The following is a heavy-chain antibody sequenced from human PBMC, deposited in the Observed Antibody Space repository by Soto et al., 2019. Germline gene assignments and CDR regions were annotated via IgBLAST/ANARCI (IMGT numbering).Heavy chain of an antibody. Sequence: EVQLLESGGGLVQPGGSLRLSCAASEFTFSGYAMTWVRQAPGKGLEWVATISGSGGSKYYADSVKGRFSISRDNPKNTLYLQMNSLRADDTAVYYCARDGHYDSRGYDYVGYFDLWGRGTLVTVS. CDR1: EFTFSGYA. D-gene: IGHD3-22*01. CDR3: ARDGHYDSRGYDYVGYFDL. V-gene: IGHV3-23*01. CDR2: ISGSGGSK. J-gene: IGHJ2*01.